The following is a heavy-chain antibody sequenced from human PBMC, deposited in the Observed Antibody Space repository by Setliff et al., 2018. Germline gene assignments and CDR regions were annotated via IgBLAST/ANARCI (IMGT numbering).Heavy chain of an antibody. CDR2: ISAYNGNT. J-gene: IGHJ6*03. D-gene: IGHD3-10*01. CDR1: GYTFTSYG. Sequence: ASVKVSCKASGYTFTSYGISWVRQAPGQGLEWMGWISAYNGNTNYAQKLQGRVTMTTDTSTSTAYMELRSLGSEDTAVYYCAGGQPLVRKYYYYMDVWDKGTTVTVSS. V-gene: IGHV1-18*01. CDR3: AGGQPLVRKYYYYMDV.